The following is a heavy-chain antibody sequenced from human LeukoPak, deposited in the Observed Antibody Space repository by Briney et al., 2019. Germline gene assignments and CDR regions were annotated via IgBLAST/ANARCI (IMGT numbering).Heavy chain of an antibody. CDR1: GYTFTSYG. CDR2: ISAYNGNT. CDR3: ARDGDHYDSSGYYPHFDY. Sequence: GASVKVSCKASGYTFTSYGISWVRQAPGQGLEWMGWISAYNGNTNYAQKLQGRVTMTTDTSTSTAYMELRSLRSDDTAVYYCARDGDHYDSSGYYPHFDYWGQGTLITVSS. D-gene: IGHD3-22*01. V-gene: IGHV1-18*01. J-gene: IGHJ4*02.